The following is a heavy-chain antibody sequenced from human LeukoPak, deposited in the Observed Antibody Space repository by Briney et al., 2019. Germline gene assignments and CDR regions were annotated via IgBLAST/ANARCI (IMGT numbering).Heavy chain of an antibody. CDR1: GYTFTSYD. Sequence: ASVKVSCKAAGYTFTSYDINWVRQATGQGLEWMGWMSPNSGNTGYAQKFQGRVTMTRSTSMSTAYMELSSLRSEDTAVYYCARGPITTRSHFDYWGQGTLVTVSS. CDR2: MSPNSGNT. CDR3: ARGPITTRSHFDY. D-gene: IGHD3-22*01. J-gene: IGHJ4*02. V-gene: IGHV1-8*01.